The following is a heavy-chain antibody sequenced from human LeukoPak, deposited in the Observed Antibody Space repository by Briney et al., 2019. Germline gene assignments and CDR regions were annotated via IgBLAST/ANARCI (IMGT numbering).Heavy chain of an antibody. CDR2: ISYDGNNK. D-gene: IGHD1-26*01. J-gene: IGHJ4*02. V-gene: IGHV3-30*03. CDR3: ARVIVGATTQFDY. Sequence: GGSLRLSCAASGFTFSSYGMHWVRQAPGKGLEWVAVISYDGNNKYYADSVKGRFTISRDNSKNTLYLQMNSLRAEDTAVYYCARVIVGATTQFDYWGQGTLVTVSS. CDR1: GFTFSSYG.